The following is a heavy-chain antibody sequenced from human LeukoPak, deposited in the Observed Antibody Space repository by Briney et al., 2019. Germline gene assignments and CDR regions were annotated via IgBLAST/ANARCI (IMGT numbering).Heavy chain of an antibody. V-gene: IGHV3-30*02. Sequence: GGSLRLSCAASGFTFSSYGMHWVRQAPGKGLEWVAVIWYDGSNKYYADSVKGRFTISRDNSNNTLYLLMNGLGTEDTAVYYCAKGPILGTKRGAFDIWGQGTMVTVSS. CDR1: GFTFSSYG. CDR2: IWYDGSNK. CDR3: AKGPILGTKRGAFDI. D-gene: IGHD1-26*01. J-gene: IGHJ3*02.